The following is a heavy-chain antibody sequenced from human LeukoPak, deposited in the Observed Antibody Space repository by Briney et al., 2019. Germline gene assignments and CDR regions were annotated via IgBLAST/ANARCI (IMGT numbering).Heavy chain of an antibody. CDR3: ARGRGGDYVPSRFDY. D-gene: IGHD4-17*01. J-gene: IGHJ4*02. CDR2: ISGSGGNT. Sequence: GGSLRLSCSASGFAFSGFAMGWVRQAPGKGLEWVSSISGSGGNTYYADSVEGRFTVSRDNSKNTLYFQMNSLRAEDTALYYCARGRGGDYVPSRFDYWGQGTLVTVSS. V-gene: IGHV3-23*01. CDR1: GFAFSGFA.